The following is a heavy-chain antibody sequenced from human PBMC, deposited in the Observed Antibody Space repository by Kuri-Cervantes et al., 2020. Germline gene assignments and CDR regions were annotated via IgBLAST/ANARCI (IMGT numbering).Heavy chain of an antibody. CDR1: GGSISSYY. CDR2: IYYSGST. CDR3: ARLPGYSRAHLN. Sequence: SETLSLTCTVSGGSISSYYWSWIRQPPGKGLEWIGYIYYSGSTNYNPSLKSRVTISVDTSKNQFSLKLSSVAAADTAVYYCARLPGYSRAHLNWGQGTLVTVSS. V-gene: IGHV4-59*12. J-gene: IGHJ4*02. D-gene: IGHD6-13*01.